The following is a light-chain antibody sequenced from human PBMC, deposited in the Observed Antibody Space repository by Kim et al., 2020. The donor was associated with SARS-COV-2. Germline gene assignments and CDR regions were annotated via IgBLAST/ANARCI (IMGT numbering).Light chain of an antibody. CDR1: QSLVHSDGDTY. CDR3: MQGRHWPWT. V-gene: IGKV2-30*02. J-gene: IGKJ1*01. CDR2: KVS. Sequence: DVMMTQSPLSLPVTLGQPASISCRSSQSLVHSDGDTYLNWFHQRPGQSPRRLIYKVSNRDSGAPDRFSGSGSGTDFTLKISRVEAEDVGVYYCMQGRHWPWTFGQGTKVDIK.